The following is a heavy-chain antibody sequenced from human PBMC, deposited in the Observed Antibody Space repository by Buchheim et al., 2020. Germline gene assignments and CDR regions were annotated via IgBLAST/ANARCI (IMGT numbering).Heavy chain of an antibody. J-gene: IGHJ4*02. Sequence: EVQLVESGGGLVQPGGSLRLSCAASGFTVSSNYMSWVRQAPGKGLEWVSIIYSGGSTYYADSVKGRFTISRDISNTTRYLQMNSLRAEDTAVYYCARDEGYSSSWYLSYWGQGTL. D-gene: IGHD6-13*01. V-gene: IGHV3-66*01. CDR3: ARDEGYSSSWYLSY. CDR2: IYSGGST. CDR1: GFTVSSNY.